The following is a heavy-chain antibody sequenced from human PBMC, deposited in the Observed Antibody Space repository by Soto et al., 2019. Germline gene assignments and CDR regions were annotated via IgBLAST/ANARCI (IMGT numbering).Heavy chain of an antibody. V-gene: IGHV4-31*03. CDR2: IYYSGST. CDR3: AIDASQTGVPLDS. Sequence: QVQLQESGPGLVKPSQTLSLTCTVSGGSISSDGYFWSWIRQHPGKGLEWIGYIYYSGSTYYNPSLKSRVTMAIDTSKNQFSLNLTSVTAADTAVYYCAIDASQTGVPLDSWGQGTLVTVSS. CDR1: GGSISSDGYF. D-gene: IGHD7-27*01. J-gene: IGHJ4*02.